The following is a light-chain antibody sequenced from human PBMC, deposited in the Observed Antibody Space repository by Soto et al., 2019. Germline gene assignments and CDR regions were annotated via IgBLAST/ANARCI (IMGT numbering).Light chain of an antibody. Sequence: QSVLTQPPSASGTPGQTLTISCSGSSSNIEINYVYWYQQFPGTAPKLLIYRDNQRPSGVPDRFSGSKSGTSASLAISGLRPEDEADYICAAWDARLGGRLLFGGGTKVTVL. V-gene: IGLV1-47*01. CDR3: AAWDARLGGRLL. J-gene: IGLJ2*01. CDR1: SSNIEINY. CDR2: RDN.